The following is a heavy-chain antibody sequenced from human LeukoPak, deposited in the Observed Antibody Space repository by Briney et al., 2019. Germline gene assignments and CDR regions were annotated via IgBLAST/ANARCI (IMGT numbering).Heavy chain of an antibody. CDR3: ARGRYDSGNYYNRRPFDY. D-gene: IGHD3-10*01. V-gene: IGHV4-59*02. CDR1: GGSVTSYY. J-gene: IGHJ4*02. CDR2: VYYSGTT. Sequence: PSETLSLTCAVSGGSVTSYYWSWVRQVPGKGLEWIGYVYYSGTTNYNPSLKSRVTISVDTSKNQFSLKLSSVTAADTAVYYCARGRYDSGNYYNRRPFDYWGQGTLVTVSS.